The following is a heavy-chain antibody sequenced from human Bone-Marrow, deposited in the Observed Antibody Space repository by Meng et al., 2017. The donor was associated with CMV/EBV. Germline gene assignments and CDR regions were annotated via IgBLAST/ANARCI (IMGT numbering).Heavy chain of an antibody. J-gene: IGHJ4*02. CDR2: IYPGDSDT. D-gene: IGHD2/OR15-2a*01. CDR3: ARRDPGVFLFDF. V-gene: IGHV5-51*01. Sequence: GESLKISCKGSGYSFTSYWIAWVRQMPGKGLEWMGIIYPGDSDTRYSLSFQGQVTISADKSISTVYLQWSSLKASDTATYYCARRDPGVFLFDFWGPGTRVTVSS. CDR1: GYSFTSYW.